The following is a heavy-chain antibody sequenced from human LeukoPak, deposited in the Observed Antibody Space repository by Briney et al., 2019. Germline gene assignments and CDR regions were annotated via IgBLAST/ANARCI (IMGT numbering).Heavy chain of an antibody. J-gene: IGHJ4*02. D-gene: IGHD4-23*01. Sequence: PGGSLRLSCATSGFTFSNYAVSWVRQAPGKGLEWVSSISGSGGTTYYADSVKGRFTISRDNSKNTLYLQMNSLRAEDTAVYYCVRDLDLGGYSSFEYWGQGTLVTVSS. CDR2: ISGSGGTT. CDR3: VRDLDLGGYSSFEY. V-gene: IGHV3-23*01. CDR1: GFTFSNYA.